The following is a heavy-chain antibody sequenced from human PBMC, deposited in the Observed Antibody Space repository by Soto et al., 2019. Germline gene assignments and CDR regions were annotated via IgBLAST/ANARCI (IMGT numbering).Heavy chain of an antibody. V-gene: IGHV3-33*01. CDR1: GFTFSSYG. CDR2: IWYDGSNK. Sequence: QVQLVESGGGVVQPGRSLRLSCAASGFTFSSYGMHWDRQAPGKGLEWVAVIWYDGSNKYYADSVKGRFTISRDNSKNTLYLQMNILRAEDTAVYYCASSLAYCGGDCYYYYGMDVWGQGTTVTVSS. D-gene: IGHD2-21*02. CDR3: ASSLAYCGGDCYYYYGMDV. J-gene: IGHJ6*02.